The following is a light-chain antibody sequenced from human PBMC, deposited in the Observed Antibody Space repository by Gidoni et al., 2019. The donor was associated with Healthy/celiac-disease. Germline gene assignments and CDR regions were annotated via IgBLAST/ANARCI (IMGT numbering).Light chain of an antibody. V-gene: IGKV1-27*01. J-gene: IGKJ4*01. CDR2: AAS. CDR3: QKYNSSPELT. Sequence: DIQMTQSPSSLSASVGDRVTITCRASQSISNYLAWYQQKPGKVPKLLIYAASTLQSGVPSRFSGSGSGTDFTLTISSLQPEDVATYYCQKYNSSPELTFGGGTKVEIK. CDR1: QSISNY.